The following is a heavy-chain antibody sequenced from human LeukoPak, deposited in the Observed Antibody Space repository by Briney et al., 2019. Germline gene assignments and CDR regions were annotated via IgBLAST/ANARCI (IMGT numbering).Heavy chain of an antibody. V-gene: IGHV4-59*08. J-gene: IGHJ4*02. CDR3: ARQKGYSSGWYFDY. CDR2: IYYSGST. D-gene: IGHD6-19*01. Sequence: PSETLSLTCTVSGGSVSSYYWNWIRQPPGKGLEWIGYIYYSGSTNYNPSLKSRVTISIDTSKNQFSLKLSSVTAADTAVYYCARQKGYSSGWYFDYWGQGTLVTVSS. CDR1: GGSVSSYY.